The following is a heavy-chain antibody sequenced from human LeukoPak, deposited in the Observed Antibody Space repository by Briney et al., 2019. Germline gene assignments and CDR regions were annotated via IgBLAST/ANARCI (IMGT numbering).Heavy chain of an antibody. J-gene: IGHJ4*02. D-gene: IGHD2-21*02. Sequence: PGGSLRLSCAASGFTFSKYWMHWVRQVPGEGLVWVSRITPDGNYANYADSVKGRFTISRDNAKNTLYLQMNSLSAEDTAVYYCAKDFELVETPGDDFEYWGQGALVTVSS. CDR3: AKDFELVETPGDDFEY. CDR1: GFTFSKYW. CDR2: ITPDGNYA. V-gene: IGHV3-74*01.